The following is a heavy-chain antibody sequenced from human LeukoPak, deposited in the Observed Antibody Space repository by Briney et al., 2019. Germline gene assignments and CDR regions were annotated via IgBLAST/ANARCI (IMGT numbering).Heavy chain of an antibody. Sequence: SETLSLTCTVSGGSISSSSYYWGWIRQPPGKGLEWIGYIYYSGSTNYNPSLKSRVTISVDTSKNQFSLKLSSVTAADTAVYYCARLEQLVSLFGWFDPWGQGTLVTVSS. CDR3: ARLEQLVSLFGWFDP. CDR2: IYYSGST. D-gene: IGHD6-6*01. CDR1: GGSISSSSYY. J-gene: IGHJ5*02. V-gene: IGHV4-61*05.